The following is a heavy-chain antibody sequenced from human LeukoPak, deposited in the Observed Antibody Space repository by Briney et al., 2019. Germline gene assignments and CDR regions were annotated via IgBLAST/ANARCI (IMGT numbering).Heavy chain of an antibody. V-gene: IGHV4-38-2*02. D-gene: IGHD2-15*01. CDR2: LHQSGTT. CDR1: GFSIRDGNY. CDR3: VRSGLGYCDIGTCYLNLFDP. J-gene: IGHJ5*02. Sequence: PSETLSLTCNVSGFSIRDGNYWGWIRQPPGKGLEWIGSLHQSGTTYYNASLKSRVTLSVDTSKNQFSLQLTSVTAADTAIYHCVRSGLGYCDIGTCYLNLFDPWGQGLLVTVSS.